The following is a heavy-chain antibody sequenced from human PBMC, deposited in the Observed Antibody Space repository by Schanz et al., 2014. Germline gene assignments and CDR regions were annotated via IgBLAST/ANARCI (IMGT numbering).Heavy chain of an antibody. CDR3: AKAADWPVTRFDP. J-gene: IGHJ5*02. Sequence: EVQLLESGGGLVQPGGSLRLSCLASGFTFSSYAMSWVRQAPGKGLEWVSAISGGGGTTYYADSVKGRFTISSDSSKNTLYLQMSSLRADDTAVYYCAKAADWPVTRFDPWGQGTLVTVSS. V-gene: IGHV3-23*01. D-gene: IGHD3-9*01. CDR2: ISGGGGTT. CDR1: GFTFSSYA.